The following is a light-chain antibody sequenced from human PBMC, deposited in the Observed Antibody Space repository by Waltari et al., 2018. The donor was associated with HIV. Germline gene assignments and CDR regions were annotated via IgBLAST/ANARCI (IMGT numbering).Light chain of an antibody. CDR3: QQYYTTPRT. CDR2: WAS. Sequence: DIVMTQSPDSLAVSLGETAPLHCRSTQSLLYSSNNKHYLAWYQHKPGQPPKLLIYWASTRESGVPDRFSGSESGTDFTLTISSLQADDVAVYYCQQYYTTPRTFGQGTKLEIK. CDR1: QSLLYSSNNKHY. V-gene: IGKV4-1*01. J-gene: IGKJ2*01.